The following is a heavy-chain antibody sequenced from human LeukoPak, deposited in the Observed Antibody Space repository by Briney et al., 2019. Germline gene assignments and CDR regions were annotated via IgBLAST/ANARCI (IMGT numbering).Heavy chain of an antibody. CDR2: IHHSSGST. Sequence: GGTLRLSCAASGFTFSSYGMSWVRQAPGKGLEWVSAIHHSSGSTNYADSVKGRFTISRDNSKNTLYLQMNSLRDEDTAVYYCVKDHYGSGTYYGYAFDIWGQGTMVTVSS. V-gene: IGHV3-23*01. CDR1: GFTFSSYG. CDR3: VKDHYGSGTYYGYAFDI. D-gene: IGHD3-10*01. J-gene: IGHJ3*02.